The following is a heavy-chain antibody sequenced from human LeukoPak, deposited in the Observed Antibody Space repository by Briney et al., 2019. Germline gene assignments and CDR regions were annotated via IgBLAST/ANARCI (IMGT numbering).Heavy chain of an antibody. CDR1: GGSISSYY. D-gene: IGHD3-10*01. Sequence: SETLSLACTVSGGSISSYYWSWIRQPPGKGLEWIGYIYYSGSTNYNPSLKSRVTISVDTSKNQFSLKLSSVTAADTAVYYCARDFPNYYYGSGSRSALYRVSVWGQGTMVTVSS. V-gene: IGHV4-59*12. CDR2: IYYSGST. CDR3: ARDFPNYYYGSGSRSALYRVSV. J-gene: IGHJ3*01.